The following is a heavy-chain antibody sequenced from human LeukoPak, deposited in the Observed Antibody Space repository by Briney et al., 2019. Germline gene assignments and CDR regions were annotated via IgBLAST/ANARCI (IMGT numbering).Heavy chain of an antibody. D-gene: IGHD3-22*01. J-gene: IGHJ3*02. Sequence: SETLSLTCAVSGVSIKYAGYYWAWIRQPPGKGLEWIGYIYYSGSTNYNPSLKSRVTISVDTSKNQFSLKLSSVTAADTAVYYCARHPGGLYYYDSTGGFDIWGQGTMVTVSS. V-gene: IGHV4-61*05. CDR1: GVSIKYAGYY. CDR2: IYYSGST. CDR3: ARHPGGLYYYDSTGGFDI.